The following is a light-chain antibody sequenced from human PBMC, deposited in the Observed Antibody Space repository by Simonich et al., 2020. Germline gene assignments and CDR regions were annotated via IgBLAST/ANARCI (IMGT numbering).Light chain of an antibody. CDR2: DAS. CDR1: QSVSSY. J-gene: IGKJ5*01. CDR3: QQRSNWPIT. Sequence: EIVLTQSPATLSLSPGERATLSCRASQSVSSYLALYQQKPGQAPRLLLYDASKRATGIPSRFSGSGSGTDFTLTISSLEPEDFAVYYCQQRSNWPITFGQGTRLEIK. V-gene: IGKV3-11*01.